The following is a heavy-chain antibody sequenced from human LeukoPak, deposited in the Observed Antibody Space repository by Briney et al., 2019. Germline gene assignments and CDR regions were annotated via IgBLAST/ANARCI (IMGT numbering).Heavy chain of an antibody. CDR2: ISHDGSNK. D-gene: IGHD4-17*01. J-gene: IGHJ2*01. V-gene: IGHV3-30*18. Sequence: GGSLRLSCAASGFTFSSYGMHWVRQAPGKGLEWVAVISHDGSNKYYADSVKGRFTISRDNSKNTLYLQMNSLRAEDTAVYYCAKDPATVPLYWYFDLWGRGTLVTVSS. CDR1: GFTFSSYG. CDR3: AKDPATVPLYWYFDL.